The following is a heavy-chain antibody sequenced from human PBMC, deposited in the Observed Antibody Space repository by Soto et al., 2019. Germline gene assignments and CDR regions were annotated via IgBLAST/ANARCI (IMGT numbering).Heavy chain of an antibody. J-gene: IGHJ4*02. CDR1: GGSFSSDA. V-gene: IGHV1-69*06. Sequence: SVKVSCKASGGSFSSDAITWMRQAPGQGLEWIGEIIPMFDTTNYAPEFQGRVTITADTATTTVYMEVNRLTPDDTAVYYCAREVVTETTLGYFDFWGQGALVTVSS. CDR2: IIPMFDTT. CDR3: AREVVTETTLGYFDF. D-gene: IGHD2-21*02.